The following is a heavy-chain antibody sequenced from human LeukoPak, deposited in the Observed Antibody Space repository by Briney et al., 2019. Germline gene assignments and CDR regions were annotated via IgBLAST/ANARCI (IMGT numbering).Heavy chain of an antibody. CDR3: ARDLVIAAAGRLYSYYGMDV. CDR2: ISSSSSYI. J-gene: IGHJ6*01. V-gene: IGHV3-21*01. CDR1: GFTFSSYG. D-gene: IGHD6-13*01. Sequence: PGGSLRLSCAASGFTFSSYGMHWVRQAPGKGLEWVSSISSSSSYIYYADSVRGRFTISRDNAKNSLYLQMNSLRAEDTAVYYCARDLVIAAAGRLYSYYGMDVWGQGTTVTVSS.